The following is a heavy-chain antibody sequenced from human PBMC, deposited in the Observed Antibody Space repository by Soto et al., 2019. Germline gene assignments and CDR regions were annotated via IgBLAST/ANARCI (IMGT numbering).Heavy chain of an antibody. D-gene: IGHD6-13*01. CDR3: ARVGLEAAAVLPNDY. CDR1: GGSISTYY. CDR2: IYYAGNT. J-gene: IGHJ4*02. Sequence: SETLSLTCTVTGGSISTYYWSWIRQPPGKGLEWIGHIYYAGNTNYNPSLKSRVTISVDTSTNRFSLRLRSLRSDDTAVYYCARVGLEAAAVLPNDYWGQGTLVTVSS. V-gene: IGHV4-59*13.